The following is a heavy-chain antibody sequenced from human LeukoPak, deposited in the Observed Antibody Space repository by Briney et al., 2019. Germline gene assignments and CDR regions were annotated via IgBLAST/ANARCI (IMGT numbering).Heavy chain of an antibody. CDR3: ARATYYYDSSGYGYFDY. CDR1: GGTFSSYA. Sequence: SVKVSCKASGGTFSSYAISWVRQAPGQGLEWMGRIIPILGIANYAQKFQGRVTITADKSTSTAYMELSSLRSEDTAAYYCARATYYYDSSGYGYFDYWGQGTLVTVSS. J-gene: IGHJ4*02. CDR2: IIPILGIA. V-gene: IGHV1-69*04. D-gene: IGHD3-22*01.